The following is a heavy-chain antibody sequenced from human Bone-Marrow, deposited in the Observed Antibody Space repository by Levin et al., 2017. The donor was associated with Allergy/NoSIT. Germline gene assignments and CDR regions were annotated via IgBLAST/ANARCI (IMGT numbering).Heavy chain of an antibody. CDR1: GFSFSEHA. D-gene: IGHD4-23*01. CDR3: AKSGFDGGTYRHYDY. J-gene: IGHJ4*01. CDR2: VAKGGAET. V-gene: IGHV3-23*01. Sequence: GESLKISCAASGFSFSEHAMSWVRQAPGKGLEWVSGVAKGGAETFYADSVRGRFTISRDTSKNTLDLQMNSLRVEDTALYFCAKSGFDGGTYRHYDYWGHGTLVAVSS.